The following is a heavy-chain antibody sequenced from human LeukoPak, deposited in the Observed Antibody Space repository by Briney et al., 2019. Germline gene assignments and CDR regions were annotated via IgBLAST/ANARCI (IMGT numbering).Heavy chain of an antibody. D-gene: IGHD2-2*01. CDR2: ISAYNGNT. Sequence: ASVKLSCKASGYTFTSYGISWVRQAPGQGLEWMGWISAYNGNTNYAQKLQGRVTMTTDTSTSTAYMELRSLRSNDAAVDDCARLHTTRREIVPAVNRRDAFDIGAQGTRVPVSS. V-gene: IGHV1-18*01. J-gene: IGHJ3*02. CDR1: GYTFTSYG. CDR3: ARLHTTRREIVPAVNRRDAFDI.